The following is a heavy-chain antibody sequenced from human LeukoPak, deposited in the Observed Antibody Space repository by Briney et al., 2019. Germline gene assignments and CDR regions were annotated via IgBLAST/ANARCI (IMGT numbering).Heavy chain of an antibody. Sequence: SETLSLSCTVSGGSISSSTHYWGWIRQPPGKGTQWIGSIYYRGNTYYNPSLKSRVTISLDTSKNQFSLKLSSVTAADTAVYYCARAPYCGGDCYFWGEANWFDPWGQGTLVTVSS. V-gene: IGHV4-39*07. CDR1: GGSISSSTHY. J-gene: IGHJ5*02. D-gene: IGHD2-21*02. CDR3: ARAPYCGGDCYFWGEANWFDP. CDR2: IYYRGNT.